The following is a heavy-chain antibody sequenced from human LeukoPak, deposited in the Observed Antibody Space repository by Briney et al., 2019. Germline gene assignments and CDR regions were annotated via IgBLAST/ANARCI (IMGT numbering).Heavy chain of an antibody. Sequence: SETLSLTCTVSGGSISSGGYYWSWIRQHPGKGLEWIGYIYYSGSTYYNPSLKSRVTISVDTSKNQFSLKLSSVTAADTAVYYCARGWTIAAAGTDFDYWGQGTLVTVSS. CDR1: GGSISSGGYY. J-gene: IGHJ4*02. CDR3: ARGWTIAAAGTDFDY. CDR2: IYYSGST. V-gene: IGHV4-31*03. D-gene: IGHD6-13*01.